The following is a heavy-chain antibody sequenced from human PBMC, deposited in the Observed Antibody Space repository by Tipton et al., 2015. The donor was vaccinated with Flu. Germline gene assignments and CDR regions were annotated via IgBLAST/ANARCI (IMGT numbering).Heavy chain of an antibody. J-gene: IGHJ4*02. V-gene: IGHV5-51*01. Sequence: QLVQSGAEVKKPGESLKISCKGSGYSFTSYWIGWVRQMPGKGLEWMGIIYPDDSDTRYSPSFQGQVTISADRSISAAYLQWSGLKASDTAMYYCARQRYYDSSGSGTLYYFDSWGQGTLVTVSS. CDR3: ARQRYYDSSGSGTLYYFDS. CDR1: GYSFTSYW. D-gene: IGHD3-22*01. CDR2: IYPDDSDT.